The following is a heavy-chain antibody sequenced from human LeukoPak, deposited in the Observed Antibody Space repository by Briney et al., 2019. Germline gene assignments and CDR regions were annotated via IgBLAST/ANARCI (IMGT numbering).Heavy chain of an antibody. CDR3: ARSRIFPPNWFDP. V-gene: IGHV3-7*03. J-gene: IGHJ5*02. CDR2: IKQDGSEK. D-gene: IGHD3-9*01. Sequence: GGSLRLSCEASGFTFTTYWMGWVRQAPGKGLEWVANIKQDGSEKYYVDSVKGRFTISRDNAKNSLSLQMNSLRAEDTAVYYCARSRIFPPNWFDPWGQGTLVTVSS. CDR1: GFTFTTYW.